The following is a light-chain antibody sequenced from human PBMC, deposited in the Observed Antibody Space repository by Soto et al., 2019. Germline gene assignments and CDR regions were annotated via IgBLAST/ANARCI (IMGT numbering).Light chain of an antibody. V-gene: IGKV1-39*01. CDR3: QQSYNTPQT. Sequence: IQMTQSPSSLAASVGDRVTITCRASQTISTYVNWYRQKSGAAPELLIYDASTLQSGVPSRFRGGGSGTDFTHTISSLQLEDFATYYCQQSYNTPQTFGQGTKVDIK. CDR2: DAS. CDR1: QTISTY. J-gene: IGKJ1*01.